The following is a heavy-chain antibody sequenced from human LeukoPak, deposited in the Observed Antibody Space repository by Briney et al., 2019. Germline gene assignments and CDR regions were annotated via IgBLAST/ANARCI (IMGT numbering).Heavy chain of an antibody. CDR1: GFTFSSYV. V-gene: IGHV3-48*01. Sequence: GGSLRLSCAASGFTFSSYVMHWVRQAPGKGLEWVSYISSSSTTISYADSVKGRFTISRANGKNSLYLQMNSLRVEDTAVYYCAREHAYYYDRSGIALTPEIKYYFDYWGQGTLVTVSS. CDR2: ISSSSTTI. CDR3: AREHAYYYDRSGIALTPEIKYYFDY. D-gene: IGHD3-22*01. J-gene: IGHJ4*02.